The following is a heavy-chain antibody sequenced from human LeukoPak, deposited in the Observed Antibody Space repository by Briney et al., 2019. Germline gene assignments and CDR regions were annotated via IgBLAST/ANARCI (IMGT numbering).Heavy chain of an antibody. V-gene: IGHV1-18*03. J-gene: IGHJ6*03. Sequence: ASVKVSCKASGYTFPNYGFTWVRQAPGQGLGWMGWISSYNGNTQYAQNFQGRLTLTTDTSTNTAYMDLRSLRSNDMAVYYCATPAKGAYFYYYMDVWGAGTTVTVSS. D-gene: IGHD2-2*01. CDR3: ATPAKGAYFYYYMDV. CDR1: GYTFPNYG. CDR2: ISSYNGNT.